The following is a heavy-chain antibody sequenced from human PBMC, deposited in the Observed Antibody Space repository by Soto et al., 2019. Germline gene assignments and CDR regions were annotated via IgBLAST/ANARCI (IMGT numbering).Heavy chain of an antibody. J-gene: IGHJ4*02. CDR1: GFSFSTYG. Sequence: QVHLVESGGGVVQPGRSLRLSCAASGFSFSTYGMHWVRQAPGKGLEWVAFISNDGSNKYYADSVKGRFTISRDNSKNTLYLQMNRLRAEDTAVYYCEKGFGNYWAFDYWGQGTLVTVSS. V-gene: IGHV3-30*18. D-gene: IGHD1-26*01. CDR3: EKGFGNYWAFDY. CDR2: ISNDGSNK.